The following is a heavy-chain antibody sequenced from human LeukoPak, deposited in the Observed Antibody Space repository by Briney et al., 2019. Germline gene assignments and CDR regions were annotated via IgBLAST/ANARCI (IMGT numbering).Heavy chain of an antibody. Sequence: PSETLSLTCTVSGGSISSYYWSWIRQPPGKGLEWIGYIYYSGSTNYNPSLKSRVTISVDTSKNQFSLKLSSVTAADTAVYYCARQKAAAGLTFFDYWGQGTLVTVSS. CDR2: IYYSGST. CDR3: ARQKAAAGLTFFDY. D-gene: IGHD6-13*01. V-gene: IGHV4-59*08. J-gene: IGHJ4*02. CDR1: GGSISSYY.